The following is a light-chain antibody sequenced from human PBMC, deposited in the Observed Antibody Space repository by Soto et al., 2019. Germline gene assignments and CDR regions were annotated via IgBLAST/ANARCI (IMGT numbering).Light chain of an antibody. CDR2: AAS. Sequence: DILMTQSPSSLSASVGDRVTITCRASQSISTYLNWYQQKPGKTPNLLIYAASSLQSGVPSRFGGSGSGTDFTLTITSLQPEDFATYYCQQSYTALWTFGQGTKVEI. CDR3: QQSYTALWT. CDR1: QSISTY. J-gene: IGKJ1*01. V-gene: IGKV1-39*01.